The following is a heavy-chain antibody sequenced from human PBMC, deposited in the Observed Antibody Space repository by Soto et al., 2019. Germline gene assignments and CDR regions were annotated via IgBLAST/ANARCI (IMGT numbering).Heavy chain of an antibody. J-gene: IGHJ3*02. V-gene: IGHV1-46*01. CDR2: INPSGGST. Sequence: ASLKVSCTAPGYTFTSYYMHWVRQAPGQGLEWMGIINPSGGSTSYAQKFQGRVTMTRDTSTSTVYMELSSLRSEDTAVYYCARVFAYYYDSSGPNHDAFHIWGQGTMVTVAS. CDR3: ARVFAYYYDSSGPNHDAFHI. D-gene: IGHD3-22*01. CDR1: GYTFTSYY.